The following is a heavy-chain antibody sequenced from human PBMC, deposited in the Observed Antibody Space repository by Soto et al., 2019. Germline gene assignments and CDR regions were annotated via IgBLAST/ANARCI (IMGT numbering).Heavy chain of an antibody. D-gene: IGHD5-12*01. Sequence: QLQLQESGPGLVKPSETLSLTCTVSGGSISSSSYYWGWIRQPPGKGLEWIGSIYYSGSTYYNPSLTSRVTISVDTSKNQFSLKLSSVTAADTAVYYCARHGTMARDGYNGYYYGMDVWGQGTTVTVSS. CDR3: ARHGTMARDGYNGYYYGMDV. J-gene: IGHJ6*02. V-gene: IGHV4-39*01. CDR2: IYYSGST. CDR1: GGSISSSSYY.